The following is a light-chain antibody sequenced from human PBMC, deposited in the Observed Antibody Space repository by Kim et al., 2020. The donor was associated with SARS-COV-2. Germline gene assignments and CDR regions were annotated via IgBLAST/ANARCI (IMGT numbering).Light chain of an antibody. CDR2: AAS. CDR3: QQDNVVPLT. CDR1: QNINTW. Sequence: DIQMTQSPSSVSASVGDRVTITCRASQNINTWLGWYQQTPGKAPKLLIYAASTLQSGVPSSFSGGGSGTDFSLTISSLQPEDVATYYCQQDNVVPLTFGGGTKVDIK. V-gene: IGKV1-12*01. J-gene: IGKJ4*01.